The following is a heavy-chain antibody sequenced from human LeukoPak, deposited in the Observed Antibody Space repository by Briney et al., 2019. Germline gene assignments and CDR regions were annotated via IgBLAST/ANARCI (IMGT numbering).Heavy chain of an antibody. CDR2: IRYDGSNK. CDR1: GFTFSSYG. D-gene: IGHD3-22*01. Sequence: GGSLRLSCAASGFTFSSYGMHWVRQAPGKGLEWVAFIRYDGSNKYYADSVKGRFTISRDNSKNTLYLQMNSLRAEDTAVYYCAKDWGYYYDSSGYPHPDYWGQGTLVTASS. J-gene: IGHJ4*02. V-gene: IGHV3-30*02. CDR3: AKDWGYYYDSSGYPHPDY.